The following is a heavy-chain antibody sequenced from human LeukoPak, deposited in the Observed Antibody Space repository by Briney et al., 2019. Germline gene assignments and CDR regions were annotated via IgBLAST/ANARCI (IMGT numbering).Heavy chain of an antibody. Sequence: PGGSLRLSCAASGFTFSDYYMSWIRQAPGKGLEWVSCISSSGSTIYYADSVKGRFTISRDNAKNSLYLQMDSLRAEDTAVYYCARVVTISASDYWGQGTLVTVSS. V-gene: IGHV3-11*04. CDR3: ARVVTISASDY. CDR2: ISSSGSTI. CDR1: GFTFSDYY. D-gene: IGHD4-11*01. J-gene: IGHJ4*02.